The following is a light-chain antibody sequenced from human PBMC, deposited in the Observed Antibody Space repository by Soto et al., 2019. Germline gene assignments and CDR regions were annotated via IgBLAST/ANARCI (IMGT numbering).Light chain of an antibody. CDR2: KAS. CDR1: QRISSW. CDR3: QQYNIYPWT. Sequence: DIQMTQSPSTLSASVGVRVTLTSRASQRISSWLAWFQQKPGKAPKLLIYKASSLESGVPSRFSGSGSGTDFTLTVSSLQPDDFATYYCQQYNIYPWTFGQGTKVDIK. J-gene: IGKJ1*01. V-gene: IGKV1-5*03.